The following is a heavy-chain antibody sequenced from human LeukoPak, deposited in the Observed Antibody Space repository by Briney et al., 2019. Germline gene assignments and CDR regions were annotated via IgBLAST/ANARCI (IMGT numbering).Heavy chain of an antibody. CDR1: GYTFTGYY. J-gene: IGHJ4*02. V-gene: IGHV1-2*06. CDR2: INPNSGGT. CDR3: AREGYGDYEGGVLDY. D-gene: IGHD4-17*01. Sequence: WASVKVSCKASGYTFTGYYVHWVRQAPGQGLEWMGRINPNSGGTNYAQKFQGRVTMTRDTSISTAYMELSRLRSDDTAVYYCAREGYGDYEGGVLDYWGQGTLVTVSS.